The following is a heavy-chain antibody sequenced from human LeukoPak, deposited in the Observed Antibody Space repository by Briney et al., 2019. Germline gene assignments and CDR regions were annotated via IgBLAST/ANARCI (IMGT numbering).Heavy chain of an antibody. CDR2: IYYSGGT. V-gene: IGHV4-31*03. D-gene: IGHD3-3*01. CDR3: ARERRGSFGVGVIDY. Sequence: SETLSLTCTVSGGSISSGGYYWSWIRQHPGKGLEWIGYIYYSGGTYYNPSLKSRVTISVDTSKNQFSLKLSSVTAADTAVYYCARERRGSFGVGVIDYWGQGNLVTVSS. CDR1: GGSISSGGYY. J-gene: IGHJ4*02.